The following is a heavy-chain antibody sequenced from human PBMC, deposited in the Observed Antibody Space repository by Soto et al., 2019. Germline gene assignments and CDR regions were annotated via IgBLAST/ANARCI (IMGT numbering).Heavy chain of an antibody. CDR3: ARDYGDYQFDY. V-gene: IGHV4-39*02. CDR2: IYYRGTT. D-gene: IGHD4-17*01. J-gene: IGHJ4*02. CDR1: GGSISSSSYY. Sequence: SETLSLTCTVSGGSISSSSYYWGWIRQPPGKGLEWIGNIYYRGTTYYNPSLKSRVTISVDTSKNQFSLKLASVTAADTAVYYCARDYGDYQFDYWGQGTLVTVSS.